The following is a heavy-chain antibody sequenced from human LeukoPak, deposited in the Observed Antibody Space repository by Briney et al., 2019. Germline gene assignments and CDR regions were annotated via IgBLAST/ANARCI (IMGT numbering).Heavy chain of an antibody. V-gene: IGHV4-34*01. CDR3: ARARIPRSWYFDL. Sequence: SETLSLTCAVYGGSFSGYYWSWIRQPPGKGLEWIGEINHSGSTNYNPSLKSRVTISVDTSKNQFSLKLSSVTAADTAVYYCARARIPRSWYFDLWGRGTLVTVSS. J-gene: IGHJ2*01. CDR2: INHSGST. CDR1: GGSFSGYY. D-gene: IGHD2-2*02.